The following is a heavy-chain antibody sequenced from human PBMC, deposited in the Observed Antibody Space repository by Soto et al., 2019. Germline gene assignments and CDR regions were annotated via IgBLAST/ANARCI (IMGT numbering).Heavy chain of an antibody. J-gene: IGHJ5*02. V-gene: IGHV1-8*01. CDR3: ARGLGVLRFLEWSTQHNWFDP. CDR2: MNPNSGNT. CDR1: GYTFTSYD. Sequence: ASVKVSCKASGYTFTSYDINWVRQATGQGLEWMGWMNPNSGNTGYAQKFQGRVTMTWNTSISTAYMELSSLRSEDTAVYYCARGLGVLRFLEWSTQHNWFDPWGQGTLVTVSS. D-gene: IGHD3-3*01.